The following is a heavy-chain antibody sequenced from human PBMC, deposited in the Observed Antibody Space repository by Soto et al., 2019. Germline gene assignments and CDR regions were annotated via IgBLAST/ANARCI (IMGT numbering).Heavy chain of an antibody. CDR1: GGSISSGGYY. CDR2: IYYSGST. J-gene: IGHJ2*01. CDR3: ARPRAVRGYSGSDGIYWYFDL. Sequence: PSETLSLTCTVSGGSISSGGYYWSWIRQHPGKGLEWIGYIYYSGSTYYNPSLKSRVTISVDTSKNQFSLKLSSVTAADTAVYYCARPRAVRGYSGSDGIYWYFDLWGRGTLVTVSS. V-gene: IGHV4-31*03. D-gene: IGHD5-12*01.